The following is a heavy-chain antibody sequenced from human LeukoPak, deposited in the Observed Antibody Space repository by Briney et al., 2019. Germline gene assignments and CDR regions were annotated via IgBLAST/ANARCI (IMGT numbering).Heavy chain of an antibody. CDR3: ARDLHYYVAMDV. D-gene: IGHD3-10*02. CDR2: ISGSGRNT. CDR1: GFTFANYA. J-gene: IGHJ6*02. V-gene: IGHV3-23*01. Sequence: GGSLRLSCAASGFTFANYAMSWVRQASGKGLEWVSGISGSGRNTFYADSVKGRFTISRDSPKNTMYLEMNSLRVEDTALYYCARDLHYYVAMDVWGQGTTVTVSS.